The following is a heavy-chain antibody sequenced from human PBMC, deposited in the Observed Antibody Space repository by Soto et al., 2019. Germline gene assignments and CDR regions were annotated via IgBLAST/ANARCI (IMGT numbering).Heavy chain of an antibody. D-gene: IGHD6-13*01. CDR3: ARQEQQLDYYYYGMDV. CDR2: IDPSDSYT. J-gene: IGHJ6*02. Sequence: VESLKISCKGSGYSFTSYWISWVRQMPGKGLEWMGRIDPSDSYTNYSPSFQGHVTISADKSISTAYLQWSSLKASDTAMYYCARQEQQLDYYYYGMDVWGQGTTVTVSS. V-gene: IGHV5-10-1*01. CDR1: GYSFTSYW.